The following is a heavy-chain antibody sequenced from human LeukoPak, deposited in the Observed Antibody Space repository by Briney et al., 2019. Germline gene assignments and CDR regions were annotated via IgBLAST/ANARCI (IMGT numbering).Heavy chain of an antibody. D-gene: IGHD1-14*01. V-gene: IGHV4-59*01. CDR1: GGSISSYY. Sequence: SETLSLTCTVSGGSISSYYWSWIRQPPGKGLEWIGYIYYSGSTNYNPSLKSRVTISVDTSKNQFSLKLSSVTAADTAVYYCARYKRLSDAFDIWGQGTMVTVSS. J-gene: IGHJ3*02. CDR3: ARYKRLSDAFDI. CDR2: IYYSGST.